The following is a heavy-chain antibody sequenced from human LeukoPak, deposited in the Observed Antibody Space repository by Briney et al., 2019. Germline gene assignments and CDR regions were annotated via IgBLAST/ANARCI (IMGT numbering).Heavy chain of an antibody. CDR3: ASDLGHYDFWSGYYLNWFDP. CDR2: IYYSGSA. Sequence: SETLSLTCTVSGGSISSSSYYWGWIRRPPGKGLEWIGSIYYSGSAYYNPSLKSRVTISVDTSKNQFSLKLSSVTAADTAVYYCASDLGHYDFWSGYYLNWFDPWGQGTLVTVSS. D-gene: IGHD3-3*01. J-gene: IGHJ5*02. V-gene: IGHV4-39*07. CDR1: GGSISSSSYY.